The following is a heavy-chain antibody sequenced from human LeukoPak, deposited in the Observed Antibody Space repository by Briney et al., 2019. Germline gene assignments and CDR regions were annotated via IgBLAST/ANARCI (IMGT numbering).Heavy chain of an antibody. CDR2: INHSGST. CDR1: GGSFSGYY. D-gene: IGHD3-3*01. V-gene: IGHV4-34*01. Sequence: SETLSLTCAVYGGSFSGYYWSWIRQPPGKGLEWIGEINHSGSTNYNPSLKSRVTISVDTSKNQFSPKLSSVTAADTAVYYCARGGLPLDYDFWSGYRSGFDYWGQGTLVTVSS. J-gene: IGHJ4*02. CDR3: ARGGLPLDYDFWSGYRSGFDY.